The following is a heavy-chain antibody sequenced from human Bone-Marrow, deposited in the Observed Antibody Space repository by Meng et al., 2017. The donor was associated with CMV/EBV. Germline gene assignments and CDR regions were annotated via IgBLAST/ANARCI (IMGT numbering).Heavy chain of an antibody. CDR2: IIPIFGTA. J-gene: IGHJ6*02. D-gene: IGHD3-3*01. V-gene: IGHV1-69*05. Sequence: SVKVSCKASGGTFSSYAISWVRQAPGQGLEWMGGIIPIFGTANYAQKFQGRVTITTDESTSTAYMELSSLRSEDTAVYYCAREGSYYDFWSGYYPVYYYYGMDVWGQGNAGHLLL. CDR1: GGTFSSYA. CDR3: AREGSYYDFWSGYYPVYYYYGMDV.